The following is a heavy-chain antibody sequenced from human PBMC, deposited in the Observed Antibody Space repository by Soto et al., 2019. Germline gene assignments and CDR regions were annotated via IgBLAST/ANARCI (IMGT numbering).Heavy chain of an antibody. CDR3: ARENLRRGRDGYNIPYYFDY. J-gene: IGHJ4*02. CDR2: IIPIFGTA. Sequence: SVKVCYKAYGGPFSSYAISWVRRAPGQGLERMGGIIPIFGTANYAQKFQGRVTITADESTSTAYMELSSLRSEDTAVYYCARENLRRGRDGYNIPYYFDYWGQGTLVTVSS. D-gene: IGHD5-12*01. CDR1: GGPFSSYA. V-gene: IGHV1-69*13.